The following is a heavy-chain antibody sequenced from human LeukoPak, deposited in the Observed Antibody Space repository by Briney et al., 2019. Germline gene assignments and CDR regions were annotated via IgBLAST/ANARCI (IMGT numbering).Heavy chain of an antibody. CDR2: ISGYNGNT. D-gene: IGHD3-22*01. V-gene: IGHV1-18*01. Sequence: ASVKVSCKASGGTFRTFAISWVRQAPGQGLEWMGWISGYNGNTKNAQKLQGRVTMTTDTSTSTAYMELRSLRSDDTAVYYCARDGRHRYYYDSSGFYGSWFDPWGQGTLVTVSS. J-gene: IGHJ5*02. CDR3: ARDGRHRYYYDSSGFYGSWFDP. CDR1: GGTFRTFA.